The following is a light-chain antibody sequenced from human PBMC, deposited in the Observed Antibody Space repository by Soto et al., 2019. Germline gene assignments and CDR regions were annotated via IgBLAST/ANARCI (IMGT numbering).Light chain of an antibody. Sequence: DIQMTQSPSSLSASIGDRVTITCRASQSISSYLNWFQQKPGEAPKLLIQAASSLQSGVPSRFSSSGSGTDFTLTINSLQPEDFAVYYCQQSYSAPVTFGQGTQL. J-gene: IGKJ2*01. CDR3: QQSYSAPVT. CDR2: AAS. CDR1: QSISSY. V-gene: IGKV1-39*01.